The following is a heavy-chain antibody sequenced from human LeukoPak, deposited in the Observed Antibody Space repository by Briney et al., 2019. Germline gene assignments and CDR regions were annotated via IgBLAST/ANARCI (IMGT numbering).Heavy chain of an antibody. D-gene: IGHD3-10*01. V-gene: IGHV3-23*01. Sequence: GGSLRLSCAASGFTFSSYAMSWVRQAPGKGLEWVSGIFSGSGGSTYYADSVKGRFTISRDNSKNTLYLQMNSLRAEDTAVYYCARDAMGYGSGNYLYWGQGTLVTVSS. J-gene: IGHJ4*02. CDR2: IFSGSGGST. CDR1: GFTFSSYA. CDR3: ARDAMGYGSGNYLY.